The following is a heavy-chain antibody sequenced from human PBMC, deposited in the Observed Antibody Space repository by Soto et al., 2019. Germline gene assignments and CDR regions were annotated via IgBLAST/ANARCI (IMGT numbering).Heavy chain of an antibody. CDR1: GGSFSGYY. V-gene: IGHV4-34*01. Sequence: TLSLTCAAYGGSFSGYYWSWIRQPPGKGLEWIGEINHSGSTNYNPSLKSRVTISVDTSKNQFSLKLSSVTAADTAVYYCLNYYEGHSDYYYYGMDVWGQGTTVTVSS. J-gene: IGHJ6*02. D-gene: IGHD3-22*01. CDR2: INHSGST. CDR3: LNYYEGHSDYYYYGMDV.